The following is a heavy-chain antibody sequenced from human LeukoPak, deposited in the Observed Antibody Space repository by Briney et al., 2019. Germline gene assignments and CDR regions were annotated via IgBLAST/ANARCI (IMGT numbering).Heavy chain of an antibody. D-gene: IGHD3-3*01. Sequence: SETLSLTCGVSGVSVSDYSWTWIRQTPGEGLEWIGEISNTGSTHYNPSLKSRLNISVETTKHQFSLKMHSVAAADTAVYYCTRGLATFYHFSSGSHSRFDSWGQGTLVSVSS. CDR2: ISNTGST. CDR3: TRGLATFYHFSSGSHSRFDS. CDR1: GVSVSDYS. J-gene: IGHJ5*01. V-gene: IGHV4-34*01.